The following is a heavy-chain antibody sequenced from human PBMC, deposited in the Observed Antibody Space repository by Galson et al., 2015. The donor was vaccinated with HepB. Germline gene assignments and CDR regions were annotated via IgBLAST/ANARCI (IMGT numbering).Heavy chain of an antibody. CDR1: GFTFSSYA. D-gene: IGHD3-10*01. CDR3: AKADWFGGGLGDY. CDR2: ISGSGGST. J-gene: IGHJ4*02. Sequence: SLRLSCAASGFTFSSYAMSWVRQAPGKGLEWVSAISGSGGSTYYADSVKGRFTISRDNSKNTLYLQMNSLRAEDTAVYYCAKADWFGGGLGDYWGQGTLVTVSS. V-gene: IGHV3-23*01.